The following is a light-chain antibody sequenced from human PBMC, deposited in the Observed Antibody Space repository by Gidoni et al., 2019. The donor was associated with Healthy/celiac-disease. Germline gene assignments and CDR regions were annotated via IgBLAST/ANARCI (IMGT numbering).Light chain of an antibody. CDR3: QQYGSSLALT. Sequence: EIVFTQSPGPLSLSPGERATLSCRASQSVSSSYLAWYQQKPGQAPRLLIYGASSRATGIPDRFSGSGSGTDFTLTISRLEPEDFAVYYCQQYGSSLALTFGGGTKVEIK. V-gene: IGKV3-20*01. J-gene: IGKJ4*01. CDR1: QSVSSSY. CDR2: GAS.